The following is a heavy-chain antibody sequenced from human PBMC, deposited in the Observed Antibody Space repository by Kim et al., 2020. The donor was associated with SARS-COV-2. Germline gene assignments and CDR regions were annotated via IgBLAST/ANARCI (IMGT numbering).Heavy chain of an antibody. D-gene: IGHD2-21*02. Sequence: GGSLRLSCAASGFTFSSYGMHWVRQAPGKGLEWVAVISYDGSNKYYADSVKGRFTISRDNYKNTLYLQMNSLRAEDTAVYYCAEDWEVGDCGGDCYPPDYWGQATLVTVSS. CDR2: ISYDGSNK. CDR1: GFTFSSYG. J-gene: IGHJ4*02. CDR3: AEDWEVGDCGGDCYPPDY. V-gene: IGHV3-30*18.